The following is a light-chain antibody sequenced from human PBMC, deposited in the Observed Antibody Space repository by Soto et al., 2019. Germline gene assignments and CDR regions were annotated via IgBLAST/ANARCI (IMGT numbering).Light chain of an antibody. CDR1: QSVSSSY. V-gene: IGKV3-20*01. J-gene: IGKJ1*01. CDR3: HQYNQWPLWT. CDR2: GAS. Sequence: EIVLTQSPGTLSLSPGERATLSCRASQSVSSSYLAWYQQKPGQAPRLLIYGASSRATGIPDRFSGSGSETEFTLTIRSLQSEDFAVYYCHQYNQWPLWTFGQGTKV.